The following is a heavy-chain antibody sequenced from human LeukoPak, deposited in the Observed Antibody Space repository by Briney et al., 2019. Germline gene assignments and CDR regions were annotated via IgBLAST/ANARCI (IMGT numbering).Heavy chain of an antibody. D-gene: IGHD3-3*01. CDR2: TSYDGRDI. CDR1: GFTFSSYG. Sequence: PGGSLRLSCAASGFTFSSYGMHWVRQAPGKGLEWVAVTSYDGRDIYYADSVKGRFTISRDNSKSTLYLQMSGLRAEDTAVYYCARDSTKLRYYDFWSGPNAFDIWGQGTMVTVSS. V-gene: IGHV3-30*03. CDR3: ARDSTKLRYYDFWSGPNAFDI. J-gene: IGHJ3*02.